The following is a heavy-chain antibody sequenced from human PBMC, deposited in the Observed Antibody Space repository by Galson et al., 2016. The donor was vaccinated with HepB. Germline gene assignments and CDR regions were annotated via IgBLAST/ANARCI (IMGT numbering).Heavy chain of an antibody. CDR2: ISGDGRTI. J-gene: IGHJ5*01. CDR3: ARMFPLYSSGWYVRGDGWFDS. V-gene: IGHV3-11*01. CDR1: GFRFSDYY. Sequence: SLRLSCAASGFRFSDYYMSWIRQAPGKGLEWVSYISGDGRTINYADSVKGRFTISRGNAKNSLYLHMNSLTGEDTAVYYCARMFPLYSSGWYVRGDGWFDSWGQGTLVTVSS. D-gene: IGHD6-19*01.